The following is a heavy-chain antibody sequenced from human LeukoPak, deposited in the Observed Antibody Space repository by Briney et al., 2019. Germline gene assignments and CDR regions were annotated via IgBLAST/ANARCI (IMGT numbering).Heavy chain of an antibody. V-gene: IGHV4-39*07. CDR3: ARDMGYYDSSGYYSLLDY. J-gene: IGHJ4*02. CDR1: GGSISGYY. CDR2: IYYSGST. D-gene: IGHD3-22*01. Sequence: SETLSLTCTVSGGSISGYYWGWIRQPPGKGLEWIGSIYYSGSTYYNPSLKSRVTISVDTSKNQFSLKLSSVTAADTAVYYCARDMGYYDSSGYYSLLDYWGQGTLVTVSS.